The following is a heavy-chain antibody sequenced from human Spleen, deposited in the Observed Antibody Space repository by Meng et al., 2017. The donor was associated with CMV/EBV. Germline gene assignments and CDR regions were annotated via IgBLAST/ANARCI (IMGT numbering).Heavy chain of an antibody. J-gene: IGHJ4*02. V-gene: IGHV3-30*02. D-gene: IGHD5-18*01. CDR1: GFTFKDYG. CDR2: IRNDRSNK. CDR3: AKESWGSSFGYFDY. Sequence: GGSLRRSCAASGFTFKDYGMDWVRQVPGKGLEWVAFIRNDRSNKYYADSLKGRFTISRDNSKNTLYLQMNSLRTEDTAVYFCAKESWGSSFGYFDYWGQGTLVTVSS.